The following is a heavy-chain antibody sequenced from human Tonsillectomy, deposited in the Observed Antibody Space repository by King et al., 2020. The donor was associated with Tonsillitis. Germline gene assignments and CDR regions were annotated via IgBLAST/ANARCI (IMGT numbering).Heavy chain of an antibody. CDR2: ISYDGSNK. CDR3: ARDLKRLLWFGGGSPLYYYGMDV. CDR1: GFTFSSYA. Sequence: VQLVESGGGVVQPGRSLRLSCAASGFTFSSYAMHWVRQAPGKGLEWVAVISYDGSNKYYADSVKGRFTISRDNSKNTLYLQMNSLRAEDTAVYYCARDLKRLLWFGGGSPLYYYGMDVWGQGTTVTVSS. D-gene: IGHD3-10*01. V-gene: IGHV3-30-3*01. J-gene: IGHJ6*02.